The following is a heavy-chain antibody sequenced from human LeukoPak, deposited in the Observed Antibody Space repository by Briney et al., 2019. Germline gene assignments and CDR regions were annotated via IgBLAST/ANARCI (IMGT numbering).Heavy chain of an antibody. Sequence: SETLSLTCTVSGGSISSYYWSWIRQPPGKGLEWIGYIYYSGSTNYNPSLKSRVTISVDTSKNQFSLKLSSVTAADTAVYYCARGYCSGGSCYFLSTWFDPWGQGTLVTASS. CDR3: ARGYCSGGSCYFLSTWFDP. CDR2: IYYSGST. V-gene: IGHV4-59*01. D-gene: IGHD2-15*01. J-gene: IGHJ5*02. CDR1: GGSISSYY.